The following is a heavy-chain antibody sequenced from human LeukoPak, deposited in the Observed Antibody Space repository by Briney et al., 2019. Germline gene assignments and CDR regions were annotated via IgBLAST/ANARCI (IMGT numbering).Heavy chain of an antibody. CDR2: IYYSGST. CDR3: ARDLLNEGNHLDY. V-gene: IGHV4-30-4*01. Sequence: SQTLSLTCTVSGGSISSGDYYWSWIRQPPGKGLEWIGYIYYSGSTYYNPSLKSRVTISVDTSKNQFSLRLSSVTAADTAVYYCARDLLNEGNHLDYWGQGTLVTVSS. J-gene: IGHJ4*02. D-gene: IGHD4-23*01. CDR1: GGSISSGDYY.